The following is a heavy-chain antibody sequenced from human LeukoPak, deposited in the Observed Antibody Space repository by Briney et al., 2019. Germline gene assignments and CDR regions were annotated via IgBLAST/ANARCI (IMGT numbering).Heavy chain of an antibody. D-gene: IGHD6-19*01. CDR2: IYYSGST. CDR3: ARDGQRQGAVAGTDI. Sequence: PSQTLSLTCTVSGGSITSGGYYWSWIRQLPGKGLEWIGYIYYSGSTYYNPSLKSRVTISVDTSKNQFSLKLSSVTAADTAVYYCARDGQRQGAVAGTDIWGQGTMVTVSS. CDR1: GGSITSGGYY. J-gene: IGHJ3*02. V-gene: IGHV4-31*03.